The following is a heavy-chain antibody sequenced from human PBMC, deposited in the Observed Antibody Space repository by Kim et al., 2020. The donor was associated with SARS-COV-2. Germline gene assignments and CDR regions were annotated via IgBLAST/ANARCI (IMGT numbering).Heavy chain of an antibody. CDR1: GGSISSSSYY. Sequence: SETLSLTCTVSGGSISSSSYYWGWIRQPPGKGLEWIGSIYYSGSTYYNPSLKSRVTISVDTSKNQFSLKLSSVTAADTAVYYCARPNSPPGGVIGFNWFDPWGQGTLVTVSS. CDR3: ARPNSPPGGVIGFNWFDP. D-gene: IGHD3-16*02. CDR2: IYYSGST. J-gene: IGHJ5*02. V-gene: IGHV4-39*01.